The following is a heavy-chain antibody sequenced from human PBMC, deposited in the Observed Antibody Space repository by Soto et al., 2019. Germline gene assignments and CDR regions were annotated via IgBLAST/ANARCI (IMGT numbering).Heavy chain of an antibody. V-gene: IGHV3-23*01. J-gene: IGHJ4*02. CDR1: GFTFSSYA. Sequence: GGSLRLSCAASGFTFSSYAMSWVRQAPGKGLEWVSAISGSGGSTYYADSVKGRFTISRDNSKNTLYLQMNSLRAEDTAVYYCAKSPRSIRLHHPRYYFDYWGQGTLVTVSS. D-gene: IGHD6-6*01. CDR3: AKSPRSIRLHHPRYYFDY. CDR2: ISGSGGST.